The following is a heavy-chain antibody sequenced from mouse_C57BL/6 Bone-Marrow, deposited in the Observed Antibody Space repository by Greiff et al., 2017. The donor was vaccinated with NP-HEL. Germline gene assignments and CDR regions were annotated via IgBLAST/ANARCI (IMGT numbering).Heavy chain of an antibody. CDR2: ISSGSSTI. V-gene: IGHV5-17*01. D-gene: IGHD1-1*01. J-gene: IGHJ2*01. CDR3: ASSITTVVAPFDY. CDR1: GFTFSDYG. Sequence: EVKLMESGGGLVKPGGSLKLSCAASGFTFSDYGMHWVRQAPEKGLEWVAYISSGSSTIYYADTVKGRFTISRDNAKNTLFLQMTRLRSEDTAMYYCASSITTVVAPFDYWGQGTTLTVSS.